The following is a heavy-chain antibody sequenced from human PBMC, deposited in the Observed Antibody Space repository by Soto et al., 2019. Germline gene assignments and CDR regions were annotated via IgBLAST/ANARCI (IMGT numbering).Heavy chain of an antibody. V-gene: IGHV1-2*04. J-gene: IGHJ6*02. Sequence: ASVKVSCKASGYTFTGYYMHWVRQAPGQGLEWMGWINPNSGGTNYAQKFQGWVTMTRDTSISTAYMELSRLRSDDTAVYYCASDLDSTIGVVYGKTLYYGMDVWGQGTTVTVSS. CDR1: GYTFTGYY. CDR3: ASDLDSTIGVVYGKTLYYGMDV. D-gene: IGHD2-8*01. CDR2: INPNSGGT.